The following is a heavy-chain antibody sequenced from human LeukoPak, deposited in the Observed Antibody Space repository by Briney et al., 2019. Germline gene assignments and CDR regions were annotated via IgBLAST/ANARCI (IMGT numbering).Heavy chain of an antibody. Sequence: SETLSLTCAVYGGSFSGYYWSWIRQPPGKGLEWIGEINHSGSTNYNPSLKSRVTISVDTSKNQFSLKLSSVTAADTAVYYCARGGYSYGVNFDYWGQGTLVTVSS. J-gene: IGHJ4*02. CDR1: GGSFSGYY. D-gene: IGHD5-18*01. V-gene: IGHV4-34*01. CDR2: INHSGST. CDR3: ARGGYSYGVNFDY.